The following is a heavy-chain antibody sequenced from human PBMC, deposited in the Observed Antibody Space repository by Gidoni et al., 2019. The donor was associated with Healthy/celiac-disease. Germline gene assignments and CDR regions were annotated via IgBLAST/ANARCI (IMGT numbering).Heavy chain of an antibody. CDR1: GFTFSSYA. D-gene: IGHD6-6*01. J-gene: IGHJ4*02. CDR3: AKDPTYSSSHYFDY. CDR2: ISGSGGST. Sequence: EVQLVESGGGLVQPGGSLRLSCAASGFTFSSYAMCWVRQAPGKGLGCVSAISGSGGSTYYADSVKGRFTISRDNSKNTLYLQMNSLRAEDTVVYYCAKDPTYSSSHYFDYWGQGTLVTVSS. V-gene: IGHV3-23*04.